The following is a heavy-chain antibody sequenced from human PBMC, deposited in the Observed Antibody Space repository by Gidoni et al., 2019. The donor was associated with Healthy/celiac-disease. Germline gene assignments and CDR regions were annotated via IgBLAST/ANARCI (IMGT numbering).Heavy chain of an antibody. Sequence: QVQLVQSGAEVKKPGASVKVSCKASGYTFTSYYMHWVRQAPGQGLEWMGIINPSGGSTSYAQKFQGRVTMIRDTSTSTVYMELSSLRSEDTAVYYCARRGWNLRDYYYYMDVWGKGTTVTVSS. D-gene: IGHD1-1*01. CDR1: GYTFTSYY. J-gene: IGHJ6*03. CDR2: INPSGGST. CDR3: ARRGWNLRDYYYYMDV. V-gene: IGHV1-46*01.